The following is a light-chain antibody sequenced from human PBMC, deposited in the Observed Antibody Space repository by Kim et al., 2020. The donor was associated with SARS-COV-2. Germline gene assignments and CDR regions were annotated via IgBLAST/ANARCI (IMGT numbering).Light chain of an antibody. CDR1: GGSIDDNY. CDR2: EDD. CDR3: QSYNRDNVL. J-gene: IGLJ2*01. V-gene: IGLV6-57*03. Sequence: GKTATNPSPRSGGSIDDNYVQWYQRRPGGVPTTVVYEDDQRPSGVSDRFSGSIDNSSNSASLSISGLRTEDEADYYCQSYNRDNVLFGGGTQLTVL.